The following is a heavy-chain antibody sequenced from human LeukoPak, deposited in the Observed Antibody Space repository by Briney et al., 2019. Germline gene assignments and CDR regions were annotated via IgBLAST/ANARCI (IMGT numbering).Heavy chain of an antibody. Sequence: SQTLSLTCAISGDSVSRNSAAWNWIRQSPSRGLEWLGRTYYRSKWYNDYAVSVKSRITINPDTSKNQFSLQLNSVTPEDTAVYYCARVDYGSGSYYKGYYYYYGMDVWGQGTTVTVSS. J-gene: IGHJ6*02. CDR2: TYYRSKWYN. V-gene: IGHV6-1*01. D-gene: IGHD3-10*01. CDR3: ARVDYGSGSYYKGYYYYYGMDV. CDR1: GDSVSRNSAA.